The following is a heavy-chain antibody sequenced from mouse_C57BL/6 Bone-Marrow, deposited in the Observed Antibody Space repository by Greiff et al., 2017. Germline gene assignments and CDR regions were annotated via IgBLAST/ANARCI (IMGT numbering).Heavy chain of an antibody. J-gene: IGHJ2*01. CDR2: ISSGSSTI. D-gene: IGHD1-1*01. V-gene: IGHV5-17*01. CDR1: GFTFSDYG. Sequence: DVKLVESGGGLVKPGGSLKLSCAASGFTFSDYGMHWVRQAPEKGLEWVAYISSGSSTIYYAAPVKGRFTIPRDNAKNTLFLQMTSLRSEDTAMYYCAREDTTVVAPWDWGQGTTLTVSS. CDR3: AREDTTVVAPWD.